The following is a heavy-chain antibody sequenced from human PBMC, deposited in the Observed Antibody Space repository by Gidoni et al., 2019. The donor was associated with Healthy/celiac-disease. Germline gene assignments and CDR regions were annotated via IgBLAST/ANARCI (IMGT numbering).Heavy chain of an antibody. J-gene: IGHJ4*02. CDR3: AKDSSSSWGFDY. CDR2: ISWNSGSI. Sequence: EVQLVESGGGLVQPGRSLRLSCAASGFTFDDYAMHWVRQAPGKGLEWVSGISWNSGSIGYADSVKGRITISRDNAKNSLYLQMNSLRAEDTALYCCAKDSSSSWGFDYWGQGTLVTVSS. D-gene: IGHD6-6*01. V-gene: IGHV3-9*01. CDR1: GFTFDDYA.